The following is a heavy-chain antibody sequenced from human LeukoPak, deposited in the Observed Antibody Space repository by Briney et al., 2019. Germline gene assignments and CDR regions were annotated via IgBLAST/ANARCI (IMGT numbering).Heavy chain of an antibody. CDR1: GFTFSSYAM. J-gene: IGHJ4*02. CDR2: IYHSGST. D-gene: IGHD3-10*01. V-gene: IGHV4-4*02. Sequence: GSLRLSCAASGFTFSSYAMSWVRQAPGKGLEWIGEIYHSGSTNYNPSLKSRVTISVDKSKNQFSLKLSSVTAADTAVYYCARILRGYGSGSYYRYFDYWGQGTLVTVSS. CDR3: ARILRGYGSGSYYRYFDY.